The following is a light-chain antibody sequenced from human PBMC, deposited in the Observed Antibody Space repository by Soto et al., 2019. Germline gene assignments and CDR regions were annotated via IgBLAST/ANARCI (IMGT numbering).Light chain of an antibody. CDR2: DVS. V-gene: IGLV2-14*01. Sequence: QSALTQPASVSGSPGQSITISCTGTSSDVGGYNYVSWYQQHPGKAPKLMIYDVSNRPSGVSNRFSASKSGNTASLTISGLQAEDEADYYCSSYTSSRTLLVFGTGTKVTVL. CDR1: SSDVGGYNY. J-gene: IGLJ1*01. CDR3: SSYTSSRTLLV.